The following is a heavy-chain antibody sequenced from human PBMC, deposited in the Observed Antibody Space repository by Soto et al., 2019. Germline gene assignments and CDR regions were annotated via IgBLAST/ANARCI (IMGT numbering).Heavy chain of an antibody. J-gene: IGHJ6*02. Sequence: QVQLQQWGAGLLKPSATLSLTCAVYGGSFSGYYWSWIRQPPGKVLEWNGEINHSGSTNYNPTPNSRVTISVDTSKNQVSLKLSSVTAANTAVYSGAREQTQPAYYYYGMDDWGQGTTVTVSS. CDR1: GGSFSGYY. D-gene: IGHD2-2*01. CDR3: AREQTQPAYYYYGMDD. V-gene: IGHV4-34*01. CDR2: INHSGST.